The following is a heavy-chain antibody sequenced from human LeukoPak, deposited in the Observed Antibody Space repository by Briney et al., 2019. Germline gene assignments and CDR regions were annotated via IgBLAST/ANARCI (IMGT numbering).Heavy chain of an antibody. CDR1: GFTFSNYW. D-gene: IGHD3/OR15-3a*01. J-gene: IGHJ4*02. V-gene: IGHV3-74*01. CDR2: ISGDGSST. CDR3: ARPMISVMSLGADF. Sequence: GGSLRLSCAVSGFTFSNYWMHWVRQAPGKGLVWVSCISGDGSSTNYADSVKGRFSISRDNAKNTLYLHMNSLRAEDTALYYCARPMISVMSLGADFWGQGSLVTVSS.